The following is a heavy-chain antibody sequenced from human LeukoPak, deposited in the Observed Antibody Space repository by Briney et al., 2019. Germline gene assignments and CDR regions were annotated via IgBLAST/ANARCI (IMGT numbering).Heavy chain of an antibody. D-gene: IGHD3-10*01. V-gene: IGHV3-30-3*01. CDR3: ARDLSGSYMSDY. CDR1: GFTFSNYA. CDR2: ISHDRSNN. J-gene: IGHJ4*02. Sequence: GGSLRLSCAASGFTFSNYAMHWARQAPGKGLVWVAFISHDRSNNCHADSVKGRFTISRDNSKNTLYLQMNSLTDEDTAVYYCARDLSGSYMSDYWGQGTLVTVSS.